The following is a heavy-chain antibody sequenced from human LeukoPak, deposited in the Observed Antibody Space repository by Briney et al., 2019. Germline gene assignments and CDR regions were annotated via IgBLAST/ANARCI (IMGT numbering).Heavy chain of an antibody. CDR1: GGSISSSSYY. D-gene: IGHD5-24*01. Sequence: PSETLSLTCTVSGGSISSSSYYWGWIRQPPGKGLELFGSIYYTGTTYYNPSLKSRVTISVDTSKNQFSLKLSSVTAADTAVYYCARRGREGYNWVRYFDLWGRGTLVTVSS. V-gene: IGHV4-39*01. J-gene: IGHJ2*01. CDR3: ARRGREGYNWVRYFDL. CDR2: IYYTGTT.